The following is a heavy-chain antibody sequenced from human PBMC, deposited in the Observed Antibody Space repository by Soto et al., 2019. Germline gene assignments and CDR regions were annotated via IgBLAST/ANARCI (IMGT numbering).Heavy chain of an antibody. CDR2: IIPIFGTA. CDR1: GSTFSSYA. V-gene: IGHV1-69*13. Sequence: GAPVKVSRQASGSTFSSYAITWVRQALGQGLEWMGGIIPIFGTANYAQKFQGRVTITADESTSTAYMELSSLRSEDTAVYYCARAPPNEARSPFDYWGQGTLVTVSS. J-gene: IGHJ4*02. CDR3: ARAPPNEARSPFDY.